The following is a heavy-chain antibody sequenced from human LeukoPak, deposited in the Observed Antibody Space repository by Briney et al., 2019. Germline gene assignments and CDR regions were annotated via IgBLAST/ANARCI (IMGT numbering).Heavy chain of an antibody. J-gene: IGHJ3*02. V-gene: IGHV4-59*01. CDR3: ARDSSYDSSGYSPFDI. CDR2: IYYSGST. Sequence: NPSETLSLTCTVSGGSISSYYWRWIRQPPGKGLEWIGYIYYSGSTNYNPSLKSRVNISVDTSKNQFSLKLSSVTAADTAVYYCARDSSYDSSGYSPFDIWGQGTMVTVSS. D-gene: IGHD3-22*01. CDR1: GGSISSYY.